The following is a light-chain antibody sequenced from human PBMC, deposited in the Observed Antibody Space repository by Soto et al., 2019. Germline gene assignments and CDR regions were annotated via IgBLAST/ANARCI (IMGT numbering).Light chain of an antibody. V-gene: IGKV3-20*01. CDR1: QSVTSTS. Sequence: ESVLTQSAGTLSLSPGERATLSCRASQSVTSTSLAWYQQNPGQAPRLLIYGASTRATGIPDRFSGSGSGTDFTLTISRLEPEDFAVYYCQQRKTFGQGTKV. J-gene: IGKJ1*01. CDR3: QQRKT. CDR2: GAS.